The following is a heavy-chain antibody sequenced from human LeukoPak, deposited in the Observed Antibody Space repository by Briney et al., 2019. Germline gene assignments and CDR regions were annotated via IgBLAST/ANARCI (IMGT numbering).Heavy chain of an antibody. J-gene: IGHJ4*02. CDR2: ISYDDGSNK. Sequence: PGGSLRLSCTASGFTFSTYPFYWVRQAPGKGLEWVAVISYDDGSNKYYADSVKGRFTISRDNSQNTLYLQMNSLRAEDTAVYYCARATAYSSSLDYWGQGTLVIVSS. CDR3: ARATAYSSSLDY. CDR1: GFTFSTYP. D-gene: IGHD6-13*01. V-gene: IGHV3-30*04.